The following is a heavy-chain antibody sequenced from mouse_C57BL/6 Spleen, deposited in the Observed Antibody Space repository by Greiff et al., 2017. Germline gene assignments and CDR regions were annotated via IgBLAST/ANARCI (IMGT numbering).Heavy chain of an antibody. Sequence: LVESGAELVRPGASVTLSCKASGYTFTDYEMHWVKQTPVHGLEWIGAIDPETGGTAYNQKFKGKAILTADKSSSTAYMELRSLTSEDSAVYYCTRSGGFAWFAYWGQGTLVTVSA. CDR1: GYTFTDYE. V-gene: IGHV1-15*01. J-gene: IGHJ3*01. CDR3: TRSGGFAWFAY. D-gene: IGHD3-1*01. CDR2: IDPETGGT.